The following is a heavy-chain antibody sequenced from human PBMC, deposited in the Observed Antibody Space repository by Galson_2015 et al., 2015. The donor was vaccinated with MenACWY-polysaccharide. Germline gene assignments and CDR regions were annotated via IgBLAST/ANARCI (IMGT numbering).Heavy chain of an antibody. Sequence: SLRLSCAASGFTFSTHIINWVRQTPGKGLEWVSGISGSGANTYYADSVKGRFTISRDNSKNTLYLQMNSLRVDDTAVYCCAKDREFGSGAGAFDMWGRGTMFTVSS. CDR2: ISGSGANT. CDR1: GFTFSTHI. D-gene: IGHD3-10*01. V-gene: IGHV3-23*01. CDR3: AKDREFGSGAGAFDM. J-gene: IGHJ3*02.